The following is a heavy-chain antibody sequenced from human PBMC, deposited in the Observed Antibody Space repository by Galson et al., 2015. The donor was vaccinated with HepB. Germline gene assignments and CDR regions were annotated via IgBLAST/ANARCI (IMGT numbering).Heavy chain of an antibody. CDR2: IIPILGIA. CDR1: GGTFSSYA. Sequence: SVKVSCKASGGTFSSYAISWVRQAPGQGLEWMGRIIPILGIANYAQKFQGRVTITADKSTSTAYMELSSLRSEDTAVYYCARDFGYCSSTSCYSPLLEALGWFDPWGQGTLVTVSS. CDR3: ARDFGYCSSTSCYSPLLEALGWFDP. D-gene: IGHD2-2*01. J-gene: IGHJ5*02. V-gene: IGHV1-69*04.